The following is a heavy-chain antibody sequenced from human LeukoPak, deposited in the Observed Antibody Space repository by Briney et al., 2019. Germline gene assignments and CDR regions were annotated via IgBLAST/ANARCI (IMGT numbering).Heavy chain of an antibody. CDR2: IKSKTDGGTT. J-gene: IGHJ4*02. D-gene: IGHD1-26*01. Sequence: PGGSLRLSCVASGFIFSNAWMSWVRQAPGKGLEWVGRIKSKTDGGTTDYAAPVKGRFTISRDDSKNTLYLQMNSLKTEDTAVYYCTTEEVGATAALDYWGQGTLVTVSS. V-gene: IGHV3-15*01. CDR3: TTEEVGATAALDY. CDR1: GFIFSNAW.